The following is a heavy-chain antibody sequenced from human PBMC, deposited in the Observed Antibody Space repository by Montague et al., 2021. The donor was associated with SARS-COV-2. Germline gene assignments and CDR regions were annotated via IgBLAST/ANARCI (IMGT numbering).Heavy chain of an antibody. J-gene: IGHJ6*02. V-gene: IGHV4-31*03. CDR3: ARGEGVMVYVYGMDV. CDR2: IYYSGST. Sequence: TLSLTCTVSGGSISSGGYYWSWIRQHPGKGLEWIGYIYYSGSTNYNPSLKSRLTISVDTSKNQFSLKLSSVTAADMAVYYCARGEGVMVYVYGMDVWGQGTTVTVSS. D-gene: IGHD2-8*01. CDR1: GGSISSGGYY.